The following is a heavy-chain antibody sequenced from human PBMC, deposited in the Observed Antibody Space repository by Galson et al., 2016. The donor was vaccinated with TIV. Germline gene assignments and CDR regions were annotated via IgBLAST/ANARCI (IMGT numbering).Heavy chain of an antibody. Sequence: QSGAEVKKPGESLKISCKGSGYRFTSSWIGWVRQMPGKGLEWMGIIYLGGSLIRYRPSFQGQVTISADKSINIVYLEWSSLKASDTAMYYCARQNDYGDYRGDAFDIWGRGTLVTVSS. J-gene: IGHJ2*01. CDR3: ARQNDYGDYRGDAFDI. CDR2: IYLGGSLI. V-gene: IGHV5-51*01. CDR1: GYRFTSSW. D-gene: IGHD4-17*01.